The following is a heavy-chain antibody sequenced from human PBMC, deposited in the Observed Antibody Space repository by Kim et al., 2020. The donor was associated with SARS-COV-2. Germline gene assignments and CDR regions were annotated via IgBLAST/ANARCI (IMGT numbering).Heavy chain of an antibody. Sequence: STPPLKSRVTISVDTSKNQFSLKLSSVTAADTAVYYCARVAVTTENHLDYWGQGTLVTVSS. D-gene: IGHD4-17*01. CDR3: ARVAVTTENHLDY. V-gene: IGHV4-34*01. J-gene: IGHJ4*02.